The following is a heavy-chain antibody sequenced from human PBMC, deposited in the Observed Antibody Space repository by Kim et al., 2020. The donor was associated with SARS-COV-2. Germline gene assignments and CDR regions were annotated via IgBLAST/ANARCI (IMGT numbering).Heavy chain of an antibody. CDR1: GFSLSTSGVG. Sequence: SGPTLVNPTQTLTLTCTFSGFSLSTSGVGVGWIRQSPGKALEWLALIYWDDDKLYSPSLKSRLTITKDTSKNQVVLTMTNMDPVDTATYYCAHTPSAPSGLQVTYWGQGTLVTISS. J-gene: IGHJ4*02. CDR3: AHTPSAPSGLQVTY. V-gene: IGHV2-5*02. CDR2: IYWDDDK. D-gene: IGHD5-12*01.